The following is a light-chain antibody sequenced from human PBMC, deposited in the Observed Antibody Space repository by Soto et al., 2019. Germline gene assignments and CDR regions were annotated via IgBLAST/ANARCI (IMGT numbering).Light chain of an antibody. Sequence: QLVLTQSPSASASLGASVKLTCTLSSGHSGYAVAWHQQQPERGPRYLMRLNXXXTXXXXXXXXXXXSVSSYGAERYLTLTRLQSEDEADYYCQTWGTAIVFGGGTKLTVL. V-gene: IGLV4-69*01. CDR3: QTWGTAIV. CDR2: LNXXXTX. CDR1: SGHSGYA. J-gene: IGLJ2*01.